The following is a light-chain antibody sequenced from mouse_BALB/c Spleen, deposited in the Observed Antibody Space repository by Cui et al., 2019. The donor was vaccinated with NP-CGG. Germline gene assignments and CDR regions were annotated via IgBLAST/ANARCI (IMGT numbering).Light chain of an antibody. CDR1: TGAVTTSNY. J-gene: IGLJ1*01. Sequence: VVTQESALTTSPGETVTLTCRSSTGAVTTSNYANWVQEKPDHLFTGLIGGTNNRAPGVPARFSGSLIGDKAALTITGAQTKDEAIYFCALWYSNHWVFGGGTKLTVL. CDR3: ALWYSNHWV. CDR2: GTN. V-gene: IGLV1*01.